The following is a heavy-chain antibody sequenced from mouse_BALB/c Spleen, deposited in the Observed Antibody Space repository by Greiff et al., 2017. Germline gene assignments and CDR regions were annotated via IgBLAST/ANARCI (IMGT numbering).Heavy chain of an antibody. V-gene: IGHV1S34*01. CDR2: IGCYNGAT. D-gene: IGHD1-3*01. CDR1: GYSFTGYY. Sequence: LVKTGASVKISCKASGYSFTGYYMHWVKQSHGKSLEWIGYIGCYNGATSYNQKFKGKATFTVDTSSSTAYMQFNSLTSEDSAVYYCARSPEGKAFDYWGQGTTLTVSS. CDR3: ARSPEGKAFDY. J-gene: IGHJ2*01.